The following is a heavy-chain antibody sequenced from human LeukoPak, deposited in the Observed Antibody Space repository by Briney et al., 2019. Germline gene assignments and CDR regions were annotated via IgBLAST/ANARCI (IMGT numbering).Heavy chain of an antibody. CDR2: ISWNSGSI. CDR3: AKGGYILTGTMEDYFDY. V-gene: IGHV3-9*01. Sequence: GGSLRLSCAASGFTFSSYAMSWVRHAPGKGLEWVSGISWNSGSIGYADSVKGRFTISRDNAKNSLYLQMNSLRAEDTALYYCAKGGYILTGTMEDYFDYWGQGTLVTVSS. D-gene: IGHD3-9*01. J-gene: IGHJ4*02. CDR1: GFTFSSYA.